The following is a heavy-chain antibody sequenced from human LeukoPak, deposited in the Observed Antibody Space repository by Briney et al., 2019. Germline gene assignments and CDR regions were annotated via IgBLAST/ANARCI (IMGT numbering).Heavy chain of an antibody. CDR2: IYWDDDK. D-gene: IGHD3-10*01. CDR3: AHNYYGTGSYDY. Sequence: ESGPTLVKPTQTLTLTCTFSGFSLNDTEASVGWVRQPPGKALEWLALIYWDDDKRYSPSLKNRLTITKDTSKNQVVLTVTNLDPVDTATYYCAHNYYGTGSYDYWGPGTLVTVSS. V-gene: IGHV2-5*02. J-gene: IGHJ4*02. CDR1: GFSLNDTEAS.